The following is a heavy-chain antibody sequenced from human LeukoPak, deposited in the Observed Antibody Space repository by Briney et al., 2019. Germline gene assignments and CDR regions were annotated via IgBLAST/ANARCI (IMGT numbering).Heavy chain of an antibody. CDR1: GFAFLDYA. CDR2: IIGDGSST. V-gene: IGHV3-43*02. J-gene: IGHJ6*02. D-gene: IGHD4-17*01. CDR3: AKDKAYSDVSYDYYYGMDV. Sequence: GGSLRLSCAASGFAFLDYAMHWVRQAPGKGLEWVSLIIGDGSSTYYADSVKGRFTISRDNSKNSLYLQMNSLRSEDTALYYRAKDKAYSDVSYDYYYGMDVWGQGTTVTVSS.